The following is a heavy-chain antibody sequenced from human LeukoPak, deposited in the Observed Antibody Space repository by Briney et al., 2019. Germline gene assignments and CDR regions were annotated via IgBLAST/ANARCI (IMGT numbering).Heavy chain of an antibody. J-gene: IGHJ4*02. Sequence: SGGSLRLSCAASGFSFSGYLLIWVRQAPGKGLEWVATIFEDGITKYYDDSVRGRFTISRDNAEKSLYLEMTSLRTEDTAVYYCARLLGRVTTFDYWGQGTLVTVSS. CDR2: IFEDGITK. D-gene: IGHD1/OR15-1a*01. CDR3: ARLLGRVTTFDY. V-gene: IGHV3-7*01. CDR1: GFSFSGYL.